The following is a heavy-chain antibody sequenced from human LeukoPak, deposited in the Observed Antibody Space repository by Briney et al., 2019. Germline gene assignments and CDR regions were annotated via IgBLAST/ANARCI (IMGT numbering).Heavy chain of an antibody. Sequence: PSETLSLTCAVYGGSFSGYYWSWIRQPPGKGLEWVGEINHSGSTNYNPCLKSRVTISVDTSKNQFSLKLSSVTAADTAVYYCASSSPLWFGELLGYYYYGMDVWGQGTTVTVSS. V-gene: IGHV4-34*01. CDR1: GGSFSGYY. D-gene: IGHD3-10*01. CDR2: INHSGST. CDR3: ASSSPLWFGELLGYYYYGMDV. J-gene: IGHJ6*02.